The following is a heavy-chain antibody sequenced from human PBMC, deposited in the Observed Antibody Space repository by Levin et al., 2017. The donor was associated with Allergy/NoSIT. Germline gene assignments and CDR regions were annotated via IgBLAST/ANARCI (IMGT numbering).Heavy chain of an antibody. J-gene: IGHJ4*02. V-gene: IGHV3-74*01. D-gene: IGHD4-17*01. CDR3: ARDESDYGDYSGLDY. Sequence: GGSLRLSCAASGFTFSSYWMHWVRQAPGKGLVWVSRINSDGSSTRYADSVKGRFTISRDNAKNTLYLQMNSLRAEDTAVYYCARDESDYGDYSGLDYWGQGTLVTVSS. CDR2: INSDGSST. CDR1: GFTFSSYW.